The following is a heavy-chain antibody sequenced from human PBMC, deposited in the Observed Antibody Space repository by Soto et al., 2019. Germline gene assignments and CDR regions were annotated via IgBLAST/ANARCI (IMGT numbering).Heavy chain of an antibody. J-gene: IGHJ4*02. CDR1: GFTFSSYG. CDR3: AKDHYDILTGPIDY. D-gene: IGHD3-9*01. CDR2: ISYDGSNK. V-gene: IGHV3-30*18. Sequence: GGSLRLSCAASGFTFSSYGMHWVRQAPGKGLEWVAVISYDGSNKYYADSVKGRFTISRDNSKNTLYLQMNSLRAEDTAVYYCAKDHYDILTGPIDYWGTGT.